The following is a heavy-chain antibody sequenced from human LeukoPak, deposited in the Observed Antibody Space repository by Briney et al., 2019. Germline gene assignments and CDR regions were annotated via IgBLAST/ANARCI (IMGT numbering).Heavy chain of an antibody. CDR3: GGDFHDSLDY. J-gene: IGHJ4*02. CDR2: INPDSGGA. V-gene: IGHV1-2*02. CDR1: GYTFTGYY. Sequence: ASVKVSCKASGYTFTGYYMHWVRQAPGQGLEWMGWINPDSGGANFAQKFQGRVTMTRDSSISTAYMELSRLRSDDTAVYYCGGDFHDSLDYWGQGTLVTVSS.